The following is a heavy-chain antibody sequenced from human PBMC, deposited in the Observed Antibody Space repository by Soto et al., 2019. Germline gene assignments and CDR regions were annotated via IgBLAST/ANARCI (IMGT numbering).Heavy chain of an antibody. CDR2: INHSGST. V-gene: IGHV4-34*01. J-gene: IGHJ4*02. CDR3: ARGLAPAAEFTFDY. D-gene: IGHD6-13*01. CDR1: GGSFIGYY. Sequence: PSETLSLTCAVYGGSFIGYYWSWIRQPPGKGLEWIGEINHSGSTNYNPSLKSRVTISVDTSKNQFSLKLSSVTAADTAVYYCARGLAPAAEFTFDYWGQGTLVTVSS.